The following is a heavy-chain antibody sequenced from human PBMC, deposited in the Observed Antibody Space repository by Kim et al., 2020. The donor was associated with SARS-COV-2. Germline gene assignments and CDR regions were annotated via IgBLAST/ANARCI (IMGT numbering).Heavy chain of an antibody. J-gene: IGHJ3*02. D-gene: IGHD1-20*01. CDR3: ARCRDNWDAFDI. Sequence: YYNPSLHSRVTISVDTSKNQFSMKLSSVTAADTAVYYCARCRDNWDAFDIWGQGTMVTVSS. V-gene: IGHV4-39*01.